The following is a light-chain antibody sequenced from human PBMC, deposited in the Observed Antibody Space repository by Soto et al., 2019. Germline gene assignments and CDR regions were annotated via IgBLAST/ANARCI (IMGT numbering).Light chain of an antibody. J-gene: IGLJ1*01. CDR3: NSYVAGSNV. V-gene: IGLV2-8*01. CDR1: SSDVGKYDY. CDR2: EVS. Sequence: QSALTQPPSASGSPGQSVTISCTGTSSDVGKYDYVSWFQHHPGKAPKLIIYEVSKRPSGVPDRFSGSKSGSTASLTVSGLQTEDEADYHCNSYVAGSNVFGTGPKVTVL.